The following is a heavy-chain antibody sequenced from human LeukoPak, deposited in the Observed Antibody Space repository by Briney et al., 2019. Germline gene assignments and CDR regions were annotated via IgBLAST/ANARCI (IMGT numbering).Heavy chain of an antibody. CDR3: ASSGDCGGDCPSNAFDI. V-gene: IGHV3-9*01. CDR2: IGWNSGSI. Sequence: GGSLRLSCAASGFTFDDYAMHWVRQAPGRGREWVAGIGWNSGSIGYADSVKGRFTISRDNAKNSLYLQMNSLRAEDTALYYCASSGDCGGDCPSNAFDIWGQGTMVTVSS. D-gene: IGHD2-21*02. J-gene: IGHJ3*02. CDR1: GFTFDDYA.